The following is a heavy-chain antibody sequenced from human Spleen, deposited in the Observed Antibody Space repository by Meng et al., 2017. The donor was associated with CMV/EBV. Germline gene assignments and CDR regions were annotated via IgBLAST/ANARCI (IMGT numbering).Heavy chain of an antibody. Sequence: ASVKVSCKASGYTFTGQYMHWVRQAPGQGLEWMGWINPNSGGTNYAQKFQGRVTMTRDTSISTAYMELSRLRSDDTAVYYCARRLYCSSTSCYGGYGMDVWGQGTTVTVSS. D-gene: IGHD2-2*01. CDR3: ARRLYCSSTSCYGGYGMDV. CDR1: GYTFTGQY. V-gene: IGHV1-2*02. CDR2: INPNSGGT. J-gene: IGHJ6*02.